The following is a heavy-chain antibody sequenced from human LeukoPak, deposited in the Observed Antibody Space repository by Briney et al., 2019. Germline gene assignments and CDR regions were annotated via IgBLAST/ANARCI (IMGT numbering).Heavy chain of an antibody. V-gene: IGHV1-8*03. D-gene: IGHD5-12*01. CDR3: ARDSPGLHSGYDFGSYFDY. J-gene: IGHJ4*02. CDR2: MNPNSGNT. Sequence: GASVKVSCKASGYTFTSYDINWVRQATGQGLEWMGWMNPNSGNTGYAQKFQGRVTITRNTSISTAYMELSSLRAEDTAVYYCARDSPGLHSGYDFGSYFDYWGQGTLVTVSS. CDR1: GYTFTSYD.